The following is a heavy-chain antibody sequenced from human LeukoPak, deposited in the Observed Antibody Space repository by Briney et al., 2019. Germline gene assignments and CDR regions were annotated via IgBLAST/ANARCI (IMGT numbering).Heavy chain of an antibody. D-gene: IGHD1-26*01. V-gene: IGHV3-30*18. CDR1: GFTFSSDA. Sequence: GRSLRLPCAASGFTFSSDAMHWVRQAPGKGLEWVAVISYDGSNKYYADSVKGRFTISRDNSRNTLYLQMNSLRAEDTAVYYCAKIVGATDYWGQGTLVTVSS. J-gene: IGHJ4*02. CDR2: ISYDGSNK. CDR3: AKIVGATDY.